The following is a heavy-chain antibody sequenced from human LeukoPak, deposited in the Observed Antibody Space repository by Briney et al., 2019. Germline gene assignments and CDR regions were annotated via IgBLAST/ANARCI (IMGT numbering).Heavy chain of an antibody. CDR3: ASPYCSSTSCSTLHDF. CDR1: RFSFSAYP. Sequence: GGSLRLSCAASRFSFSAYPMNWVRQAPGKGLEWVANIKQDGAEKYYVDSVKGRFTISRDNAKSSLYLQMNSLRAEDTAVYYCASPYCSSTSCSTLHDFWGQGTLVTVSS. CDR2: IKQDGAEK. V-gene: IGHV3-7*01. J-gene: IGHJ4*02. D-gene: IGHD2-2*01.